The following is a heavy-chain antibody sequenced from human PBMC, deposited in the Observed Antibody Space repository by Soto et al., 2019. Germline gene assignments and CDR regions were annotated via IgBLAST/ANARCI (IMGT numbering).Heavy chain of an antibody. D-gene: IGHD2-15*01. J-gene: IGHJ6*02. CDR3: VTLCGGSCYFGVDV. CDR2: ISSATSDI. V-gene: IGHV3-21*06. Sequence: EVQLVESGGGLVKPGGSLRLSCAASGFTFSLYTMTWVRQAPGKGLEWVASISSATSDIYYADSVRRRFTISRDNARNSHYLQMNSLTGEDTASYYCVTLCGGSCYFGVDVWGQGTTVTVSS. CDR1: GFTFSLYT.